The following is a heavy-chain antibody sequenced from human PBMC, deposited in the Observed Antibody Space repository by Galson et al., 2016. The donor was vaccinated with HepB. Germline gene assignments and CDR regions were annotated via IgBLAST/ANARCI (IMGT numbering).Heavy chain of an antibody. Sequence: PALVKPPQTLTLTCSFSGFSLSTSGMAMGRIRQPPGKALEWLAIVFFDDDKRYSPSLKSQITITKDTSKNLVFLTLINMDPVDTATYFCARGSRRNNCRGGNCYYFDYWGQGNLVTVSS. J-gene: IGHJ4*02. D-gene: IGHD2-15*01. V-gene: IGHV2-5*02. CDR2: VFFDDDK. CDR3: ARGSRRNNCRGGNCYYFDY. CDR1: GFSLSTSGMA.